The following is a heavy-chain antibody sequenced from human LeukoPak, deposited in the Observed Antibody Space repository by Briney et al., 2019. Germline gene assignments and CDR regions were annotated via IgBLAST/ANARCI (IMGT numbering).Heavy chain of an antibody. D-gene: IGHD3-3*01. Sequence: GGSLRVSCAAPGFTLCSYSIYWVRQALGEGLGWVAFIRYDGSNKYYADSVKGRFTISRDNSKNTLYLQMNSLRAEDTAVYYCAKTLLRFLEYQFDYWGQGTLVTVSS. J-gene: IGHJ4*02. CDR1: GFTLCSYS. V-gene: IGHV3-30*02. CDR3: AKTLLRFLEYQFDY. CDR2: IRYDGSNK.